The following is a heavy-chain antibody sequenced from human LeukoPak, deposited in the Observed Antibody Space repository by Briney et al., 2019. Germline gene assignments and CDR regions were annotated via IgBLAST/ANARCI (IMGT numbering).Heavy chain of an antibody. CDR1: GFTFTTYF. CDR3: GRATYTSIWFHDAFDI. CDR2: INPYSGAT. D-gene: IGHD6-13*01. Sequence: ASVRVSCKASGFTFTTYFMHWVRQAPGQGLEWMGWINPYSGATNSAQKFRGRVTMTRDTSISTAYMELSMLTSDDTAVYYCGRATYTSIWFHDAFDIWGQGTMVTVSS. V-gene: IGHV1-2*02. J-gene: IGHJ3*02.